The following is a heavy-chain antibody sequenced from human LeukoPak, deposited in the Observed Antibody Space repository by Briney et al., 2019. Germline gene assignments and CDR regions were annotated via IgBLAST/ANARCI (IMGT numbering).Heavy chain of an antibody. V-gene: IGHV3-74*01. D-gene: IGHD4-17*01. CDR3: ARVPDTVTSPGFDS. CDR1: AFTFSSYW. Sequence: GGTLRLSCAASAFTFSSYWMHWVRQAPGKGLVWVSRINTDGSTTSYADSVRGRFTIYRDNAKNTLYLQMDSLRPEDTAVYYCARVPDTVTSPGFDSWGQGTLVTVSS. CDR2: INTDGSTT. J-gene: IGHJ4*02.